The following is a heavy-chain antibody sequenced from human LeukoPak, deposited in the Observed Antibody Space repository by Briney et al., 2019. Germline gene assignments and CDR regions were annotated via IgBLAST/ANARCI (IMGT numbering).Heavy chain of an antibody. J-gene: IGHJ3*02. D-gene: IGHD6-19*01. CDR2: ISSSSSYI. CDR3: AREPQPTRYIAVAGTGAFDI. V-gene: IGHV3-21*01. CDR1: GFTFSSYS. Sequence: GGSLRLSCAASGFTFSSYSMNWVRQAPGKGLEWVSSISSSSSYIYYADSVKGRFTISRDNAKNSLYLRMNSLRDEDTAVYYCAREPQPTRYIAVAGTGAFDIWGQGTMVTVSS.